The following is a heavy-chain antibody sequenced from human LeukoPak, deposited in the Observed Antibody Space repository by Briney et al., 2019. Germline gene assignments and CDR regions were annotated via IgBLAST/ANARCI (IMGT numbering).Heavy chain of an antibody. J-gene: IGHJ4*02. V-gene: IGHV3-30*02. D-gene: IGHD3-10*01. Sequence: GGSLRLSCVASGFTFSSYGMHWVRQAPGKGLEWVAFIRYDGSNKYYADSVKGRFTISRDNSKNTLYLQMNSLRAEDTAVYYCAKDLIRGPKAPIDYWGQGTLVTVSS. CDR2: IRYDGSNK. CDR1: GFTFSSYG. CDR3: AKDLIRGPKAPIDY.